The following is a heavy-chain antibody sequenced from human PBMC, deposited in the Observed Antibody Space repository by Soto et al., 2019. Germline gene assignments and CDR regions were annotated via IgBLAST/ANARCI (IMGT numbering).Heavy chain of an antibody. CDR3: VRGGGYDPFDY. CDR2: IYSTGST. J-gene: IGHJ4*02. CDR1: GGAFSSGTYY. D-gene: IGHD5-12*01. Sequence: SETLSLTCTVSGGAFSSGTYYWSWIRQPPGKGLEWIGHIYSTGSTNYNPSLKSRVTMSLDTSRNQFSLKLSSVTAADRAVYYCVRGGGYDPFDYWGQGVLVTVSS. V-gene: IGHV4-61*01.